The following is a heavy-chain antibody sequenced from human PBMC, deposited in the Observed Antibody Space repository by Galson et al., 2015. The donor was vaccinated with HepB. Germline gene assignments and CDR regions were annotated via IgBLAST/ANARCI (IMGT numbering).Heavy chain of an antibody. J-gene: IGHJ3*02. CDR3: ARGFGYYDFWSGYYSGAFDI. D-gene: IGHD3-3*01. Sequence: SLRLSCAASGFTFSSYAMHWVRQAPGKGLEWVAVISYDGSNKYYADSVKGRFTISRDNSKNTLYLQMNSLRAEDTAVYYCARGFGYYDFWSGYYSGAFDIWGQGTMVTVSS. CDR2: ISYDGSNK. V-gene: IGHV3-30-3*01. CDR1: GFTFSSYA.